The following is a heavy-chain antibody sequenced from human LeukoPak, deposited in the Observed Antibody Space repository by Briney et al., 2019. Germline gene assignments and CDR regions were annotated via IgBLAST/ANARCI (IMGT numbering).Heavy chain of an antibody. D-gene: IGHD3-16*01. Sequence: GGSLRLSCQGSGFVFGDYPLSWVRQAPGKGLEWVSVIYSGGRTSYADSVKGRFTISRDNSKNTLYLQMNSLRAEDTAVYYCAKRARPFGGGFDYWGQGTLVTVSS. CDR1: GFVFGDYP. CDR3: AKRARPFGGGFDY. V-gene: IGHV3-53*01. CDR2: IYSGGRT. J-gene: IGHJ4*02.